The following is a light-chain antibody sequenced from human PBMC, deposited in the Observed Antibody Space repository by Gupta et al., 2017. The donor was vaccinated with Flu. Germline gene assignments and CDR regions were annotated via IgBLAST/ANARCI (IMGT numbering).Light chain of an antibody. Sequence: NCRSSHSVFSRSYNKDCLAWYQQRPVQPPKLLISWASIRESGVPDRFSGSGSGTDFTLTISSLQPEDVAIYYCQQYSIPPETFGRGTKVEIK. V-gene: IGKV4-1*01. CDR1: HSVFSRSYNKDC. CDR2: WAS. J-gene: IGKJ1*01. CDR3: QQYSIPPET.